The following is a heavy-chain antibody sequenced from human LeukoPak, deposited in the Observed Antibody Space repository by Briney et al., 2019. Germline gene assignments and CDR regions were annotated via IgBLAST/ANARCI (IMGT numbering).Heavy chain of an antibody. CDR1: GYTFSSYS. CDR3: SRGAVVTAIDAFDI. Sequence: GASVKVSCKASGYTFSSYSMHWVRQAPGQGLEWMGIINPSGGSTRYAQKFQGRVTMTRDTSTSTVYMELSSLRSEDTAVYYCSRGAVVTAIDAFDIWGQGTMVTVSS. D-gene: IGHD2-21*02. J-gene: IGHJ3*02. V-gene: IGHV1-46*01. CDR2: INPSGGST.